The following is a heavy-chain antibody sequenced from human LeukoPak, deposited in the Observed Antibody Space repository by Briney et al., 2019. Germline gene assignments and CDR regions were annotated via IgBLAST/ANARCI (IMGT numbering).Heavy chain of an antibody. D-gene: IGHD1-1*01. CDR3: ARCTTGRTFGSLREIKRSREIDY. CDR1: GFTFSSYS. Sequence: GGSLRLSCAASGFTFSSYSMNWVRQAPGKGLEWVSSISSSSSNIYYADSVKGRFTISRDNAKSSLCLQMNSLRVEDTAVYYCARCTTGRTFGSLREIKRSREIDYWGQGTLVTVSS. CDR2: ISSSSSNI. J-gene: IGHJ4*02. V-gene: IGHV3-21*01.